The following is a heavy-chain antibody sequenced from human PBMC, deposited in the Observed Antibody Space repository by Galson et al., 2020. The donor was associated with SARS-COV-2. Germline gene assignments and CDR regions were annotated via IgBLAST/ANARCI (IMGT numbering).Heavy chain of an antibody. J-gene: IGHJ4*01. D-gene: IGHD2-8*01. CDR2: IKSKTSGGTT. CDR1: GFTVSNGW. CDR3: STVTHSDSVLSDNLPTDY. Sequence: GESLKISCAASGFTVSNGWMTWVRQAPGKGLEWVGRIKSKTSGGTTDYAAPVKGRFTISRDDSKNTLYLQMNSLKTEDTAVSSCSTVTHSDSVLSDNLPTDYWIPGILVTVSS. V-gene: IGHV3-15*01.